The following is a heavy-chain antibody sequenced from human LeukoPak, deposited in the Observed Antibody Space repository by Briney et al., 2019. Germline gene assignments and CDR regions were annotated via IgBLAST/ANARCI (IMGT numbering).Heavy chain of an antibody. J-gene: IGHJ6*04. CDR1: GGSFSGYY. CDR3: ARVRDIVVVPAAYYGMDV. V-gene: IGHV4-34*01. Sequence: PSETLSLTCAVYGGSFSGYYWSWIRQPPGKGLEWIGEINHSGSTNYNPSLKSRVTISVDTSKNQFSLKLSSVTDADTAVYYCARVRDIVVVPAAYYGMDVWGKGTTVTVSS. D-gene: IGHD2-2*01. CDR2: INHSGST.